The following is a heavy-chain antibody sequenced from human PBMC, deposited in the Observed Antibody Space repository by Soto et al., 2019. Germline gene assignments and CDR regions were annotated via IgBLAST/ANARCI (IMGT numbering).Heavy chain of an antibody. D-gene: IGHD3-16*02. CDR2: ISSSSSTI. V-gene: IGHV3-48*01. Sequence: EVQLVESGGGLVQPGGSLRLSCAASGFTFSSYSMNWVRQAPGKGLEWVSYISSSSSTIYYADSVKGRFTISRDNAKNSLYLQMNSLRAEDTAVYYCARAGITGTTEYDYIWGSYRRPFDYWGQGTLVTVSS. CDR1: GFTFSSYS. CDR3: ARAGITGTTEYDYIWGSYRRPFDY. J-gene: IGHJ4*02.